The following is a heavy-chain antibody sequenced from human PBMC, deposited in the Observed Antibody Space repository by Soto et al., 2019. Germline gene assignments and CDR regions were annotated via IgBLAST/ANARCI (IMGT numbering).Heavy chain of an antibody. CDR3: ARVVVPAAILRRGYYYGMDV. J-gene: IGHJ6*02. V-gene: IGHV5-10-1*01. D-gene: IGHD2-2*02. Sequence: GECLKISCKGSGYSFTSYWISWVRQMPGKGLEWMGRIDPSDSYTNYSPSFQGHVTISADKSISTAYLQWSSLKASDTAMYYCARVVVPAAILRRGYYYGMDVWGQGTTVTVS. CDR1: GYSFTSYW. CDR2: IDPSDSYT.